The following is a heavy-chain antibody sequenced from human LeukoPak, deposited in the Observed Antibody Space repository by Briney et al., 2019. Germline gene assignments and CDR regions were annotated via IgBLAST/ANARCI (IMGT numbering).Heavy chain of an antibody. V-gene: IGHV3-74*01. D-gene: IGHD3-9*01. Sequence: GGSLRLSCAASGFTFSSYWMHWVRQAPGKGLVWVSRINSDGSSTSYADSVKGRFTISRDNAKNTLYLQMNSLRAEDTAVYYCASGLGRYFDWFDYYGMDVWGKGPTVTVSS. CDR3: ASGLGRYFDWFDYYGMDV. CDR1: GFTFSSYW. CDR2: INSDGSST. J-gene: IGHJ6*04.